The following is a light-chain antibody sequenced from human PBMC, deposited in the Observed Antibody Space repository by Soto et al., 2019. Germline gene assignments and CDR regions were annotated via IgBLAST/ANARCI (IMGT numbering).Light chain of an antibody. V-gene: IGLV2-14*01. J-gene: IGLJ2*01. CDR2: DVS. Sequence: QSVLTQPASVSGSPGQSITISCTGTSSDVGGYNYVSWYQQHPGKAPKLMIYDVSNRPSGVSNRFSGSKSGNTASLTISGLQAEDEADYYSTSYTSSTTPHVVFGGGTKVTDL. CDR3: TSYTSSTTPHVV. CDR1: SSDVGGYNY.